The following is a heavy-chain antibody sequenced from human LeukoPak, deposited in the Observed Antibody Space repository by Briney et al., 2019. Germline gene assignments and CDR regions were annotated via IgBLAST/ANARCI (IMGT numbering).Heavy chain of an antibody. Sequence: GGSLRLSCAASGFTFSSYGMSWVRQAPGKGLEWVSAISGSGGSTYHADSVKGRFTISRDNAKNSLYLQMNSLRVEDTALYYCARRAPSHDFDDWGQGTLVTVSS. J-gene: IGHJ4*02. CDR2: ISGSGGST. CDR3: ARRAPSHDFDD. V-gene: IGHV3-23*01. CDR1: GFTFSSYG.